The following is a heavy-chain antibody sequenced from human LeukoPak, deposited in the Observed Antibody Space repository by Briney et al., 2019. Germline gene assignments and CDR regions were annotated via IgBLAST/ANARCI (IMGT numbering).Heavy chain of an antibody. Sequence: GGSLRLSCAASGFTFSTYSMSWVRQAPGKGLEWVSSITTSSSYIYYADSVKGRFTISRDNARNSLYLQMNRLRVEDTAVYYCTRDFGRSSYYFDFWGQGTLVTVSS. CDR3: TRDFGRSSYYFDF. D-gene: IGHD3-3*01. J-gene: IGHJ4*02. CDR1: GFTFSTYS. V-gene: IGHV3-21*01. CDR2: ITTSSSYI.